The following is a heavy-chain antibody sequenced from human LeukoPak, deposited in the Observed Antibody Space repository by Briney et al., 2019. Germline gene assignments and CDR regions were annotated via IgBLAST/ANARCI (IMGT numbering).Heavy chain of an antibody. D-gene: IGHD5-12*01. V-gene: IGHV4-59*01. CDR2: MYYSGST. Sequence: SETLSLTCTVSGDSISTYYWSWIRQPPGKGLEWIGYMYYSGSTNYNPSLKSRVTISLDTPKNQFSLRLNSVTAADTAEYYCARGVAGYGPYDYWGQGTLVTVSS. CDR3: ARGVAGYGPYDY. J-gene: IGHJ4*02. CDR1: GDSISTYY.